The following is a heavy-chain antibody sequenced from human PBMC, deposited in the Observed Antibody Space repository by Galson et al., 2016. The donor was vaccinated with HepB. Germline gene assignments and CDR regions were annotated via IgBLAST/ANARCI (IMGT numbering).Heavy chain of an antibody. J-gene: IGHJ4*02. CDR3: ARDFGFRMIVVVMDY. V-gene: IGHV3-30*04. D-gene: IGHD3-22*01. CDR1: GFTFSNYA. Sequence: SLRLSCAASGFTFSNYAIHWVRQAPGKGLEWVAVISYDGTNTYYSDSVKGRVTISRNNSKSTLSPQMNSLRAEDTAVYYCARDFGFRMIVVVMDYWGQGTLVTVSS. CDR2: ISYDGTNT.